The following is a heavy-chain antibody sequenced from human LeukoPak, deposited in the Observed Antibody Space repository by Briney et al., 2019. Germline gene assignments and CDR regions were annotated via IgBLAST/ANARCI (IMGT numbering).Heavy chain of an antibody. D-gene: IGHD6-6*01. CDR2: ISPSGGST. J-gene: IGHJ4*02. CDR1: GYTFTSNY. V-gene: IGHV1-46*01. Sequence: WASVTVSCKAFGYTFTSNYMHWVRQAPGQGPEWMGVISPSGGSTTYAQKFQGRVTLPRDMSTSTDYLELSSLRSEDTAVYYCARDVGLFSSSSPPFEYWGQGTLVTVSS. CDR3: ARDVGLFSSSSPPFEY.